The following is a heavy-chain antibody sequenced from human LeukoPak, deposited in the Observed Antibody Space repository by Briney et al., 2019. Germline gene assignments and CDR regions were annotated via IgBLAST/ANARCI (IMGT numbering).Heavy chain of an antibody. Sequence: PGGSLRLSCTASGFTFVAYTMNWVRQAPGKGLEWVSCISSDRRYIYYADSVKGRFSVSRDNARNSVYLQMNSLRVEDAAVYYCAREGGEQDFDYRGQGTLVTVSS. CDR2: ISSDRRYI. CDR3: AREGGEQDFDY. V-gene: IGHV3-21*01. D-gene: IGHD2-21*01. J-gene: IGHJ4*02. CDR1: GFTFVAYT.